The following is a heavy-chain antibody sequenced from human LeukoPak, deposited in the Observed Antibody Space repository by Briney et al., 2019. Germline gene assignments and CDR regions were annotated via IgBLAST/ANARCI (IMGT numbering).Heavy chain of an antibody. V-gene: IGHV4-59*01. CDR1: GGSISSYY. J-gene: IGHJ4*02. CDR3: ARDGSSSWYYFDY. Sequence: PSETLSLTCTVSGGSISSYYWSWLRQPPGKGLEWIGYIYYSGSTNYNPSLKSRVTISVDTSMNQFSLKLSSVTAADTAVYYCARDGSSSWYYFDYWGQGTLVTVSS. D-gene: IGHD6-13*01. CDR2: IYYSGST.